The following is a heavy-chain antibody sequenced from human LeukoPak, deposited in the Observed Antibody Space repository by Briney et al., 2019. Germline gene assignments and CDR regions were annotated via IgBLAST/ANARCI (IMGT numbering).Heavy chain of an antibody. V-gene: IGHV4-59*01. CDR1: GGSLSSYY. CDR3: AGTMVRGVSNWFDP. D-gene: IGHD3-10*01. Sequence: SETLSLTCTVSGGSLSSYYWSWIRQPPGKGLEWIGYIYYSGSTNYNPSLKSRVTISVDTSKNQFSLKLSSVTAADTAVYYCAGTMVRGVSNWFDPWGQGTLVTVSS. J-gene: IGHJ5*02. CDR2: IYYSGST.